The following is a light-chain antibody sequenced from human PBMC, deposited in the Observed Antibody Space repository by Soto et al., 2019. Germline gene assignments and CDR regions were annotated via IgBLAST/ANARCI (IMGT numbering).Light chain of an antibody. Sequence: QSVLTQPPSASGSPGQSVTISCTGTSSHVGGYDYVSWYQQHPGKAPKLMIYEVSKRPSGVPDRFSGSKSGNTASLTVSGLQAEDEAAYYFRSYAGSNILVFGGGTKLTVL. V-gene: IGLV2-8*01. J-gene: IGLJ2*01. CDR2: EVS. CDR1: SSHVGGYDY. CDR3: RSYAGSNILV.